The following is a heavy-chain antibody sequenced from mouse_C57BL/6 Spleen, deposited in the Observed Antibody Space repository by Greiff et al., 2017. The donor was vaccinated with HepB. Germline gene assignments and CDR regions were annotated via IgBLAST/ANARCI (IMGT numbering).Heavy chain of an antibody. CDR1: GYTFTSYW. V-gene: IGHV1-69*01. CDR2: IDPSDSYT. J-gene: IGHJ2*01. D-gene: IGHD2-10*02. CDR3: ARSEGYGNLDY. Sequence: QVQLQQPGAELVMPGASVKLSCKASGYTFTSYWMHWVKQRPGQGLEWIGEIDPSDSYTNYNQKFKGRSTLTVDKSSSTAYMQLSSLTSEDSAVYYCARSEGYGNLDYWGQGTTLTVSS.